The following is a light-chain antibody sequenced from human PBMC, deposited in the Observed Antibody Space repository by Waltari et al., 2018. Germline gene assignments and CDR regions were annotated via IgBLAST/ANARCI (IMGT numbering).Light chain of an antibody. V-gene: IGKV1-5*03. J-gene: IGKJ1*01. CDR1: QNVDSW. CDR3: QQYIVYTRT. CDR2: KAS. Sequence: DIQMTQSPATLSAYVGDRVTITCRASQNVDSWLAWYQQKPGAAPRARIYKASSLENGVPSRFSGSGSGTVFTLTINSLQPDDVATYYCQQYIVYTRTFGQGTKVDLK.